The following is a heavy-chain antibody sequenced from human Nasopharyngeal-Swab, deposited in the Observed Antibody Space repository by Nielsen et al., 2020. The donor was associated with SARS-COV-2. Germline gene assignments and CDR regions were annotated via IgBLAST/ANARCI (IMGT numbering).Heavy chain of an antibody. V-gene: IGHV1-24*01. CDR1: GYTLTELS. D-gene: IGHD3-9*01. Sequence: ASVKVSCKVSGYTLTELSMHWVRQAPGKGLEWMGGFDPEDGETIYAQKFQGRVTMTEDTSTDTAYMELSSLRSEDTAVYYCARGRRGYDILTGYYTYNWFDPWGQGTLVTVSS. CDR3: ARGRRGYDILTGYYTYNWFDP. CDR2: FDPEDGET. J-gene: IGHJ5*02.